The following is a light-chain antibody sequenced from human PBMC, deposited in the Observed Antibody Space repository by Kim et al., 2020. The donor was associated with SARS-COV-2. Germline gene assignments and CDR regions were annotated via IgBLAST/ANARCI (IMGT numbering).Light chain of an antibody. V-gene: IGLV2-14*03. CDR3: CSYTISGSWV. J-gene: IGLJ3*02. CDR2: DVS. Sequence: GQSITISCTGASSDLGDYNHVSWYQQHPGKAPKLLMYDVSDRPSGVSIRFSGSKSGNTAALAITGLQADDEADYYCCSYTISGSWVFGGGTKLTVL. CDR1: SSDLGDYNH.